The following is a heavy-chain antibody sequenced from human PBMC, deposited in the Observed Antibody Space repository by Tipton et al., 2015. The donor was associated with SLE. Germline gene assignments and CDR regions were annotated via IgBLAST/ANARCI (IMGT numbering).Heavy chain of an antibody. CDR3: ERESTVTTSDY. V-gene: IGHV3-53*01. CDR1: GFTVSSNY. J-gene: IGHJ4*02. D-gene: IGHD4-17*01. CDR2: IYSGGST. Sequence: SLRLSCAASGFTVSSNYMSWVRQAPGKGLEWVSVIYSGGSTYYADSVKGRFTISRDNSKDTLYLQMNSLRAEDTAVYYCERESTVTTSDYWGQGTLFTVSS.